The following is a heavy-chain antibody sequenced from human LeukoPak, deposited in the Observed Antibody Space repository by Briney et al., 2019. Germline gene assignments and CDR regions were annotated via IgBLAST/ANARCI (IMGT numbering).Heavy chain of an antibody. CDR3: AKEKFGGSYWCDAFDI. V-gene: IGHV3-43D*03. CDR1: GFIFDDYA. CDR2: ITWNGGST. D-gene: IGHD1-26*01. Sequence: GGSLRLSCAASGFIFDDYAMHWVRQAPGKGLEWVSLITWNGGSTYYADSVKGRFTISRDNSKNSLYLQMNSLRAEDTALYYCAKEKFGGSYWCDAFDIWGQGTMVTVSS. J-gene: IGHJ3*02.